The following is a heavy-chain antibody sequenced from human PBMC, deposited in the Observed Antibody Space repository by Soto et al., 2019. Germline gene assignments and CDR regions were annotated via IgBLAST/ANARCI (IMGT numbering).Heavy chain of an antibody. CDR3: ARLLTYSYGSRSPSDF. D-gene: IGHD3-10*01. CDR2: IYYSGST. J-gene: IGHJ6*02. Sequence: SEPLSLPSTVSGGNGRSGSYYWSWIRKPPGKGLEWIGYIYYSGSTNYNPSLKSRVTISVDTSKNQFSLKLSSVTAADTAVYYCARLLTYSYGSRSPSDFWVHGTTVPVTS. CDR1: GGNGRSGSYY. V-gene: IGHV4-61*01.